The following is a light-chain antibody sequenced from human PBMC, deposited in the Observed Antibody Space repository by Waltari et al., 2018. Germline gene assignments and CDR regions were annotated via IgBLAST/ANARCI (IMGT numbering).Light chain of an antibody. V-gene: IGLV3-1*01. Sequence: WYQHKTGQSPLLVIYQDTKRPSGIPESFSVYKYGNAATLTISGTQAMDKDDYYGKALGTSAWVFGGGSKLTVL. CDR2: QDT. J-gene: IGLJ3*02. CDR3: KALGTSAWV.